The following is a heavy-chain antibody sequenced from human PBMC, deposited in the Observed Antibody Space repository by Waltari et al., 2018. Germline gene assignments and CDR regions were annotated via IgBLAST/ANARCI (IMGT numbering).Heavy chain of an antibody. Sequence: QLVQSGAEVKKPGASVKVSCKASGYIFSTYGITWVRKALGQGLEWMGWIYPYNGNTKYEQNFQGRVTMTTDTSTTTAYMEIRSLRSDDTAIYYCARDDVDSSNFGGFWGQGTLVTVSS. D-gene: IGHD6-13*01. J-gene: IGHJ4*02. V-gene: IGHV1-18*01. CDR1: GYIFSTYG. CDR3: ARDDVDSSNFGGF. CDR2: IYPYNGNT.